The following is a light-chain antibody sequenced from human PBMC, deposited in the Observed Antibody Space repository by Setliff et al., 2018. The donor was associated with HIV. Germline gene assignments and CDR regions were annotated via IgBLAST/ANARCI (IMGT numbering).Light chain of an antibody. V-gene: IGLV2-23*01. CDR3: CSYAGTTTFV. CDR2: EGT. CDR1: SSDVGSYNL. Sequence: QSALTQPASVSGSPGQSITISCTGTSSDVGSYNLVSWYQQHPGNAPKLMIYEGTKRPSGVSNRISGSKSGNTASLTISGLQAADEADYYCCSYAGTTTFVFGTGTKGTV. J-gene: IGLJ1*01.